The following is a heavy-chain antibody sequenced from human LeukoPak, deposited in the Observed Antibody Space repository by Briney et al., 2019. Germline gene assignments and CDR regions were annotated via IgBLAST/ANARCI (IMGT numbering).Heavy chain of an antibody. D-gene: IGHD3-3*01. CDR2: IKQDGSEK. CDR1: RFTFSSYW. V-gene: IGHV3-7*01. Sequence: GGSLRLSCAASRFTFSSYWMNWVRQAPAKGLEGVANIKQDGSEKYYVDSVKGRFTISRDNAKNSLYLQMNSLRAEDTAVYYCAKPFTISGATDAFDIWGQGTMVTVSS. J-gene: IGHJ3*02. CDR3: AKPFTISGATDAFDI.